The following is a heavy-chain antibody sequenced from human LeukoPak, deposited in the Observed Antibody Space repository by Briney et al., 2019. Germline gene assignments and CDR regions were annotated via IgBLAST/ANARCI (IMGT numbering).Heavy chain of an antibody. Sequence: GGSLRLSCVASGFNFGEYWMGWVRQAPGKGLEWVANIKQDGSERSYVDSVKGRFTISRDNAKNLLYLQMNSLRAEDTAVYYCATDLYYWGQGTLVTVSS. CDR3: ATDLYY. J-gene: IGHJ4*02. CDR1: GFNFGEYW. CDR2: IKQDGSER. V-gene: IGHV3-7*04. D-gene: IGHD2-15*01.